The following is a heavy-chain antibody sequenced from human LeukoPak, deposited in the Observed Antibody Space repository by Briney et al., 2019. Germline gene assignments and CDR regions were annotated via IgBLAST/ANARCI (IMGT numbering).Heavy chain of an antibody. Sequence: SVKVSCKASGGTFSSYTISWVRQAPGQGLEWMGRIIPILGIANYAQKFQGRVTITADKSTSTAYMELSSLRSEDTAVYYCARDKGYCISTSCRRYNWFDPWGQGTLVTVSS. D-gene: IGHD2-2*01. CDR1: GGTFSSYT. V-gene: IGHV1-69*04. CDR2: IIPILGIA. CDR3: ARDKGYCISTSCRRYNWFDP. J-gene: IGHJ5*02.